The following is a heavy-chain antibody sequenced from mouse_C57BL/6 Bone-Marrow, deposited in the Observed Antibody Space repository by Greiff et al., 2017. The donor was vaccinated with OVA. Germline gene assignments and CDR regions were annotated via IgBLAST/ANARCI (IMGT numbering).Heavy chain of an antibody. D-gene: IGHD3-2*02. V-gene: IGHV1-74*01. CDR3: AILTAQATSFAY. CDR2: IHPSDSDT. J-gene: IGHJ3*01. Sequence: QVQLQQPGAELVKPGASVKVSCKASGYTFTSYWMHWVKQRPGQGLEWIGRIHPSDSDTNYNQKFKGKATLTVDKSSSTAYMQLSSLTSEDSAVYYCAILTAQATSFAYWGQGTLVTVSA. CDR1: GYTFTSYW.